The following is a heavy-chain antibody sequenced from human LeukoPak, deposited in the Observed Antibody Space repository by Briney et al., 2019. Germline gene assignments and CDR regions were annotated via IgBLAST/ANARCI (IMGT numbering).Heavy chain of an antibody. CDR1: GGSISSYY. CDR2: IYTSGST. D-gene: IGHD6-19*01. J-gene: IGHJ6*02. Sequence: SETLSLTCTVSGGSISSYYWSWIRQPVGKGLERIGRIYTSGSTNYNPSLKSRVTMSVDTSKNQFSLKLSSVTAADTAVYYCARDPLYSSGWYALHNYYYYGMDVWGQGTTVTVSS. V-gene: IGHV4-4*07. CDR3: ARDPLYSSGWYALHNYYYYGMDV.